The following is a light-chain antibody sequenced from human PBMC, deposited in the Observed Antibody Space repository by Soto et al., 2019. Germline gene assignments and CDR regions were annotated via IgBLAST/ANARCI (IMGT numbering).Light chain of an antibody. CDR3: CFFTTSRIWV. J-gene: IGLJ3*02. CDR2: GVN. V-gene: IGLV2-14*01. Sequence: QSALTQPASVSGSPGQSITVSCTGSSSDFGDDKYVSWYQQQPGKGPNLLIYGVNSRPSGISNRFSGSKSGNTASLTISGLQVEDEAEYFCCFFTTSRIWVLGGGTKLTVL. CDR1: SSDFGDDKY.